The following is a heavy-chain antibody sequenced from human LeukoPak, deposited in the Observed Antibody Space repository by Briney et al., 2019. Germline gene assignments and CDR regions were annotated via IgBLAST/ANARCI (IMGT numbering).Heavy chain of an antibody. J-gene: IGHJ3*02. CDR3: AKLLGSSGWFAFDI. D-gene: IGHD6-19*01. V-gene: IGHV4-59*01. CDR1: GGSISSYY. Sequence: TSETLSLTCTVSGGSISSYYWSWIRRPPGKGLEWIGYIYYSGSTNYNPSLKSRVTISVDTSKNQFSLKLSSVTAADTAVYYCAKLLGSSGWFAFDIWGQGTMVTVSS. CDR2: IYYSGST.